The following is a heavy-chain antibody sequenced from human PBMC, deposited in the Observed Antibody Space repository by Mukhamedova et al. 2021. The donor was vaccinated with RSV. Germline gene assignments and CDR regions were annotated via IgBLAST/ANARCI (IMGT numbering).Heavy chain of an antibody. CDR3: ARILGYCSGAYCYSGGFDF. V-gene: IGHV4-59*01. Sequence: YNPSLKSRVTISIDTSKNQFSLKLSSVTAADTAVYYCARILGYCSGAYCYSGGFDFWGPGTMVTVSS. D-gene: IGHD2-15*01. J-gene: IGHJ3*01.